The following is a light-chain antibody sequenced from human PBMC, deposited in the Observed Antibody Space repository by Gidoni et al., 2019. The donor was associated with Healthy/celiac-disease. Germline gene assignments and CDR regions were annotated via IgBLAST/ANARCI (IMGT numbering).Light chain of an antibody. Sequence: DIQMTQSPSSLSASVGDRVTITCRASQGISTYLAWYQQKPGKVPKLLIYAASTLQSGVPSRFSGSGSGTDFTLTISSLQPEDVATYYCQKYNSASSLTFGGXTKVEIK. CDR1: QGISTY. CDR2: AAS. J-gene: IGKJ4*01. V-gene: IGKV1-27*01. CDR3: QKYNSASSLT.